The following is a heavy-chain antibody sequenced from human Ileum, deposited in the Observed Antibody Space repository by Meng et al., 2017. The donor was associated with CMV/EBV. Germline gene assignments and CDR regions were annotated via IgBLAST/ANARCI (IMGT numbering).Heavy chain of an antibody. CDR3: ADPPAGL. D-gene: IGHD3-16*01. CDR2: IFHSGAS. CDR1: VGSLIGTNW. V-gene: IGHV4-4*02. J-gene: IGHJ4*02. Sequence: QMQLQESGPVLVRPSGSLSLTCVVSVGSLIGTNWWNWVSQPPGGGLEWIGEIFHSGASNYNPSLKSRATISIDNSKNQFSLRLTSVTVADTAVYFCADPPAGLWGQGVLVTVSS.